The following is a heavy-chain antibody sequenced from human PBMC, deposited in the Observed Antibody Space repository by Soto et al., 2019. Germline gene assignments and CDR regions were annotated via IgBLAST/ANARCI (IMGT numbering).Heavy chain of an antibody. CDR3: ARDISKRLELRGVWFDP. V-gene: IGHV1-2*04. CDR2: INPNSGGT. D-gene: IGHD1-7*01. J-gene: IGHJ5*02. CDR1: GYTFTGYY. Sequence: GASVKVSCKASGYTFTGYYMHWVRQAPGKGLEWMGWINPNSGGTNYAQKFQGWLTMTRDTSMSTAYMELSRLRSDDTAVYYCARDISKRLELRGVWFDPWGQGTLVTVSS.